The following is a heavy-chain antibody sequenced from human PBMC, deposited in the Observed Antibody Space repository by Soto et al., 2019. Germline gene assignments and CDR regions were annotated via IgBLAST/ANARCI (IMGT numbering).Heavy chain of an antibody. CDR3: ARDLNHQGYDYDWYFDL. J-gene: IGHJ2*01. CDR2: INPSGGST. CDR1: GYTFTSYY. V-gene: IGHV1-46*01. D-gene: IGHD5-12*01. Sequence: ASVKVSCKASGYTFTSYYMHWVRQAPGQGLEWMGIINPSGGSTSYARKFQGRVTMTRDTSTSTVYMELSSLRSEDTAVYYCARDLNHQGYDYDWYFDLWGRGTLVTVSS.